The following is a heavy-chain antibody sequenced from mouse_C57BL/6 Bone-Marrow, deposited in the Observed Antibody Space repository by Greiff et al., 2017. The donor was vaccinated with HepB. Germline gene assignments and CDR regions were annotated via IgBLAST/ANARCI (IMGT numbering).Heavy chain of an antibody. D-gene: IGHD2-2*01. J-gene: IGHJ2*01. V-gene: IGHV5-12*01. CDR3: ARRGLRLYFDY. CDR1: GFTFSDYY. Sequence: EVKLMESGGGLVQPGGSLKLSCAASGFTFSDYYMYWVRQTPEKRLEWVAYISNGGGSTYYPDTVKGRFTISRDNAKNTLYLQMSRLKSEDTAMYYCARRGLRLYFDYWGQGTTLTVSS. CDR2: ISNGGGST.